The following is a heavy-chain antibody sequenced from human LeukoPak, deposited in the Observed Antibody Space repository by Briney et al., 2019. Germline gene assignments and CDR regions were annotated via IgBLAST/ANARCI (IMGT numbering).Heavy chain of an antibody. CDR2: INHSGST. V-gene: IGHV4-34*01. Sequence: KPSETLSLTCTVSGDSISSYYWSWIRQPPGKGLEWIGEINHSGSTNYNPSLKSRVTISVDTSKNQFSLKLSSVTAADTAVYYCARADRGALRYFDAYWGQGTPVTVSS. CDR3: ARADRGALRYFDAY. D-gene: IGHD3-9*01. CDR1: GDSISSYY. J-gene: IGHJ4*02.